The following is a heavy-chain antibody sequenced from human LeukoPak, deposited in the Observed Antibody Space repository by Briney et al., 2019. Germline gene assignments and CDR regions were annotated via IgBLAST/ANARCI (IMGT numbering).Heavy chain of an antibody. V-gene: IGHV4-30-4*07. Sequence: SETLSLTCAVSGGSISSGGYSWSWIRQPPGKGLERIGYIYYSGSTYYNPSLKSRVTISVDTSKNQFSLKLSSVTAADTAVYYCARAPLRGYCSGGSCYLGQNYFDYWGQGTLVTVSS. CDR2: IYYSGST. CDR3: ARAPLRGYCSGGSCYLGQNYFDY. CDR1: GGSISSGGYS. D-gene: IGHD2-15*01. J-gene: IGHJ4*02.